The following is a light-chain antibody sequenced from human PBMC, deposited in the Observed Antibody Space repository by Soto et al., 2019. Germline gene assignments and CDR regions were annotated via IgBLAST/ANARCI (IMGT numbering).Light chain of an antibody. CDR1: RDISVY. Sequence: DIQMTPSPSSLSASLGDRVTITCQASRDISVYLNWYQQKPGKPPKLLVYDASNLQTGAPSRFSGSGSGTHFTFTISSLQPEDIATYYCQQYDNLPPYTFGQGTTLEIK. J-gene: IGKJ2*01. CDR2: DAS. CDR3: QQYDNLPPYT. V-gene: IGKV1-33*01.